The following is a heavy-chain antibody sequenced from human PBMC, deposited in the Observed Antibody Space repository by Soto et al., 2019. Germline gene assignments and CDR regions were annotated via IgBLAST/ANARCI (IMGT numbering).Heavy chain of an antibody. CDR1: GFSLTTSGVG. CDR3: AHRILRTVFGLVTTTAIYFDF. J-gene: IGHJ4*02. D-gene: IGHD3-3*01. V-gene: IGHV2-5*01. CDR2: IYGYDDK. Sequence: QITLNESGPTVVKPAETLTLTCTFSGFSLTTSGVGVGWIRQSPGKAPEWLALIYGYDDKRYSASLKSRLTITKDTSKNQVALTMASVDPADTATYYCAHRILRTVFGLVTTTAIYFDFWGQGTPVVVSS.